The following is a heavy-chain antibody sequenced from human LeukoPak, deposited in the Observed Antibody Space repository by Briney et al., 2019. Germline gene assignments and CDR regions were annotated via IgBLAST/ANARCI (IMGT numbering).Heavy chain of an antibody. D-gene: IGHD6-6*01. CDR3: ARWELIAARLY. J-gene: IGHJ4*02. Sequence: PGGSLRLSCAASGFTFSSYWMHWVRHAAGKGVVWVARINSDGSSTIYADSVKGRFTISRDNAKNTLYLQMNSLRAEDTAVYYCARWELIAARLYWGQGTLVTVSS. CDR2: INSDGSST. CDR1: GFTFSSYW. V-gene: IGHV3-74*01.